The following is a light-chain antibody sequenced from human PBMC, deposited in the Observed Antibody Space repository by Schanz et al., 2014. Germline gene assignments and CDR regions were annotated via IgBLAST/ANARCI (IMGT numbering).Light chain of an antibody. V-gene: IGLV1-40*01. CDR3: QSYDSSLSGSV. Sequence: QSVLTQSPSASGTPGQRVTISCTGSSSNIGAGYDVHWYQHLPGTAPKLLIYGNNNRPSGVPDRFSVSKSGTSASLAITGLQAEDETHYYCQSYDSSLSGSVFGGGTKLTVL. CDR1: SSNIGAGYD. CDR2: GNN. J-gene: IGLJ3*02.